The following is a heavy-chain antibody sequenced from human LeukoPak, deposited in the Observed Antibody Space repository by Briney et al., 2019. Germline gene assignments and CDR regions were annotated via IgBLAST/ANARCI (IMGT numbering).Heavy chain of an antibody. J-gene: IGHJ6*02. CDR3: ARVSVDYGSEDYGMDV. V-gene: IGHV4-4*02. Sequence: SETLSLTCAVSGGSISSSNWWSWVRQPPGKGLEWIGEIYHSGSTNYYPSLKSRVTISVDKSNNQFSLKLSSVTAADTAVYYCARVSVDYGSEDYGMDVWGQGTTVTVSS. CDR2: IYHSGST. CDR1: GGSISSSNW. D-gene: IGHD3-10*01.